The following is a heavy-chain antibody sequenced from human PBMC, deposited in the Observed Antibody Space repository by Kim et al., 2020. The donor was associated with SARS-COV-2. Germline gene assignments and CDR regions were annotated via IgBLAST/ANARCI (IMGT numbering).Heavy chain of an antibody. CDR3: ARGKAAAGQLGFDY. CDR2: INAGNGNT. V-gene: IGHV1-3*01. Sequence: ASVKVSCKASGYTFTSYAMHWVRQAPGQRLEWMGWINAGNGNTKYSQKFQGRVTITRDTSASTAYMELSSLRSEDTAVYYCARGKAAAGQLGFDYWGQGTLVTVSS. D-gene: IGHD6-13*01. J-gene: IGHJ4*02. CDR1: GYTFTSYA.